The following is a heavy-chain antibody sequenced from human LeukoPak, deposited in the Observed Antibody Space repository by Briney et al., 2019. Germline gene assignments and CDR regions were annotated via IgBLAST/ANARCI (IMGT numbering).Heavy chain of an antibody. CDR3: AKGRYCSSTSRYYKPGYFDL. J-gene: IGHJ2*01. Sequence: GGSLRLSCAASGFTFSSYAMSWVRQAPGKGLEWVSAISGSGGSTYYADSVKGRFTISRDNSKNTLYLQMNSLRAEDTAVYYCAKGRYCSSTSRYYKPGYFDLWGRGTLVTVSS. CDR1: GFTFSSYA. V-gene: IGHV3-23*01. CDR2: ISGSGGST. D-gene: IGHD2-2*01.